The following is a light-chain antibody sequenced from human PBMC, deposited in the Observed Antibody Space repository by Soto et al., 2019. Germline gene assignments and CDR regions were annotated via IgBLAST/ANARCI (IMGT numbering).Light chain of an antibody. V-gene: IGKV1-33*01. CDR1: QDISNY. J-gene: IGKJ3*01. CDR3: QQYDNLPPLT. CDR2: AAS. Sequence: DIQMTQSPSSLSASVGDRVTITCQASQDISNYLNWYQQKPGKAPKLLIYAASNLETGVPSRFSGSGSGTDFTFTISSLQAEDIATYYCQQYDNLPPLTFGPGTKVDIK.